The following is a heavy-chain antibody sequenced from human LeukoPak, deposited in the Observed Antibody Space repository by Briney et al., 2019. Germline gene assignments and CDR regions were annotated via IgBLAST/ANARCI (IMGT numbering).Heavy chain of an antibody. CDR3: AKGNRIAVANPFDY. Sequence: GGSLRLSCAASGFTFDDYAMHWVRQAPGKGLEWVSGISWNSGSIGYADSVKGRFTISRDNAKNSLYLQMNSLRAEDTALYYCAKGNRIAVANPFDYWGQGTPVTVSS. D-gene: IGHD6-19*01. CDR1: GFTFDDYA. V-gene: IGHV3-9*01. CDR2: ISWNSGSI. J-gene: IGHJ4*02.